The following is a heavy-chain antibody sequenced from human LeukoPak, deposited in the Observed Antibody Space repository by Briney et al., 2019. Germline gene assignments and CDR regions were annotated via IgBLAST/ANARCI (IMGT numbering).Heavy chain of an antibody. V-gene: IGHV4-59*08. Sequence: SVTLSFTCTASGGTISSNYWSWLPQPPGKGLEWIGYSYYSGSTNYNPSLKSRVTISLDTSKNQFSLKLSSVTAADSAVYYCARLVGATFDYWGQGTLVTVSS. CDR2: SYYSGST. CDR1: GGTISSNY. D-gene: IGHD1-26*01. CDR3: ARLVGATFDY. J-gene: IGHJ4*02.